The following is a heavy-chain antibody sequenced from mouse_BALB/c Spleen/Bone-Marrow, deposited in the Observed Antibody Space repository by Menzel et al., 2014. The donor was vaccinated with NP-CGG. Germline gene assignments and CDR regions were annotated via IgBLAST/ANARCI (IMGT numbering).Heavy chain of an antibody. Sequence: DVQLQESGPGLVKPSQSLSLTCSVTGYSITSGYYWNRIRQFPGNKLEWMGYISYDGSNNYNPSLKNRISITRDTSKNQFFLKLNSVTTEDTATYYCAKGGIYLMDYWGQGTSVTVSS. V-gene: IGHV3-6*02. CDR1: GYSITSGYY. J-gene: IGHJ4*01. CDR2: ISYDGSN. CDR3: AKGGIYLMDY. D-gene: IGHD5-5*01.